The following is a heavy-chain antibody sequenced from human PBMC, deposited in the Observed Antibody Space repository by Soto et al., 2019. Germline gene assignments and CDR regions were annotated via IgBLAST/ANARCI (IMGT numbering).Heavy chain of an antibody. CDR1: GGSISSSSYY. CDR2: IYYSGST. J-gene: IGHJ6*02. CDR3: ARPDYYYGMDV. V-gene: IGHV4-39*01. Sequence: PSETLSLTXTVSGGSISSSSYYWGWIRQPPGKGLEWVGSIYYSGSTYYNPSLKSRVTISVDTSKNQFSLKLSSVTAADTAVYYCARPDYYYGMDVWGQGTTVTVSS.